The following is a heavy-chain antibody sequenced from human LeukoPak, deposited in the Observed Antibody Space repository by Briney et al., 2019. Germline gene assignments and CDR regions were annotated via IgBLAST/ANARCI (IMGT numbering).Heavy chain of an antibody. D-gene: IGHD4-23*01. J-gene: IGHJ3*02. CDR2: IYTSGST. CDR1: GGSISSYY. CDR3: ARSDPPWGDYGGNSGQAFDI. Sequence: SETLSLTCTVSGGSISSYYWSWIRQPAGKGLEWIGRIYTSGSTNNNPSHKRRLTISFDTSKDPFSLKLSSVTTADTAVDYCARSDPPWGDYGGNSGQAFDIWGQGTMVTVSS. V-gene: IGHV4-4*07.